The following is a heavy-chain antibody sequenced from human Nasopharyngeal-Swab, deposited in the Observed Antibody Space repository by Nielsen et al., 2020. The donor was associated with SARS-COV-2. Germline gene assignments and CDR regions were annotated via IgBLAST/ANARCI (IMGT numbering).Heavy chain of an antibody. Sequence: GGSLRLSCAASGFTFSSHEMNWFLPATGKWLEWISYISSGGVTIYYADSVKGRFTISRDNAKNALYLQVNSLRAEETAVYYCARGIAFGGVIVPFDSWGQGTLVTVSS. CDR3: ARGIAFGGVIVPFDS. CDR1: GFTFSSHE. J-gene: IGHJ4*02. CDR2: ISSGGVTI. D-gene: IGHD3-16*02. V-gene: IGHV3-48*03.